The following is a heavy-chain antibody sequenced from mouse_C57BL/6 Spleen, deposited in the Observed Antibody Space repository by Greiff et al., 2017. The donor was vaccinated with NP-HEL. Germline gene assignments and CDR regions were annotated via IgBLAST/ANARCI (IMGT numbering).Heavy chain of an antibody. V-gene: IGHV5-9-1*02. Sequence: EVQRVESGEGLVKPGGSLKLSCEASGFTFSSYAMSWVRQTPEKRLEWVAYISSGGDYIYYADTVKGRITISRDNARNTLYLQMSRLKSEDTAMYYVTRRGSITTVVAYYYAMDYWGQGTSVTVSS. D-gene: IGHD1-1*01. CDR3: TRRGSITTVVAYYYAMDY. J-gene: IGHJ4*01. CDR2: ISSGGDYI. CDR1: GFTFSSYA.